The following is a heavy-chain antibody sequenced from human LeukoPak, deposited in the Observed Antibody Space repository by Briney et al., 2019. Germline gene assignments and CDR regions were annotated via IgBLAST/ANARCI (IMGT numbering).Heavy chain of an antibody. D-gene: IGHD3-22*01. Sequence: ASVKVSCKASGYTFTSYGISGVRQAAGQGREWMGWISAYNGKTNYAQKLQGKVTMNKHTYTSTAYMELRSLRSDDTAVYYCARGLDDSSGYTPGDYWGQGTLVTVSS. V-gene: IGHV1-18*01. CDR2: ISAYNGKT. J-gene: IGHJ4*02. CDR1: GYTFTSYG. CDR3: ARGLDDSSGYTPGDY.